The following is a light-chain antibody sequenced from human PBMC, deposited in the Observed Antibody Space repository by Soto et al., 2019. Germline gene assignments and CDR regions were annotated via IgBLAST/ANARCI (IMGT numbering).Light chain of an antibody. Sequence: EIVLTQSPGTLSLSPGERATLSCRASQSVSSSYLAWYQQKPGQAPRLLIYDASNRATGIPDRFRGSGSGTEFALTITRVEPEDVAMYFCQQYGSSPGTFGQGTKVDIK. CDR2: DAS. CDR3: QQYGSSPGT. V-gene: IGKV3-20*01. CDR1: QSVSSSY. J-gene: IGKJ1*01.